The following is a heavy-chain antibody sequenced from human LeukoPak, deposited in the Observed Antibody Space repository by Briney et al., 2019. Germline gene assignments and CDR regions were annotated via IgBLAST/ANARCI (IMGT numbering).Heavy chain of an antibody. CDR1: GYTFTSYG. CDR3: ATYYGVNYWYFDL. J-gene: IGHJ2*01. Sequence: ASVKVSCKASGYTFTSYGISWVRQAPGQGLEWMGWISAYNGNTNYAQKLQGRVTMTRDTSISTAYMELSRLRPDDTAVYYCATYYGVNYWYFDLWGRGTLVTVSS. D-gene: IGHD4-17*01. V-gene: IGHV1-18*01. CDR2: ISAYNGNT.